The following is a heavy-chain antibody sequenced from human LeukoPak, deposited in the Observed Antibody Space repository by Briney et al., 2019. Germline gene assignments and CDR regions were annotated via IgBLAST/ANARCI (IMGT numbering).Heavy chain of an antibody. CDR2: ISSGSSTI. CDR3: ARGRATGRSGGDY. Sequence: PGGSLRLSCAASEFTFSTYNMNWVRQAPGKGLEWVSYISSGSSTIYYADSVKGRFTISRDNAKNSLYLQMNSLRDEDTAVYYCARGRATGRSGGDYWGQGTLVTVSS. CDR1: EFTFSTYN. J-gene: IGHJ4*02. V-gene: IGHV3-48*02. D-gene: IGHD3-9*01.